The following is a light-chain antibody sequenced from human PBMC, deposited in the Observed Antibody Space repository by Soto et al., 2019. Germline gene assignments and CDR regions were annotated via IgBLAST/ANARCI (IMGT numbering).Light chain of an antibody. CDR2: DVS. V-gene: IGLV2-14*01. Sequence: QSVLTQPASVSGSPGQSITLSCTGTSSDVGGYNYVSWYQQHPGKAPKLMIYDVSNRPSGVSNRFSDSKSGNTASLTISGLQAEDEADYYCSSYTSSSTVVFGGGTKPTVL. J-gene: IGLJ2*01. CDR3: SSYTSSSTVV. CDR1: SSDVGGYNY.